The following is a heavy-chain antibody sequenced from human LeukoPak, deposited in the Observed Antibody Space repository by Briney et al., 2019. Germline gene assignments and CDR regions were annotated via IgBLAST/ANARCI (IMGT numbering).Heavy chain of an antibody. Sequence: GESLKISCADSGFTFRNYWMSWVRQAPGKGLEWVANIKKDGTAKCYVDSVKGRFTISRANAKNSLFLQMSSRRAEDTAVYYCARGVRDSAFGGQGTLVTVSS. J-gene: IGHJ4*02. V-gene: IGHV3-7*01. CDR3: ARGVRDSAF. CDR1: GFTFRNYW. CDR2: IKKDGTAK. D-gene: IGHD3-3*02.